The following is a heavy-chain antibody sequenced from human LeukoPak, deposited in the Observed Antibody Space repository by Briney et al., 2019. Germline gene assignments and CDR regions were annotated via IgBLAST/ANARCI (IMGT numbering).Heavy chain of an antibody. CDR3: TRDAYSTSSSGFDP. V-gene: IGHV1-18*01. D-gene: IGHD1-26*01. CDR2: ISAYNGNT. CDR1: GYTFRTYG. J-gene: IGHJ5*02. Sequence: GASVKVSCKASGYTFRTYGINWVRQAPGQGLEWMGWISAYNGNTNYAQKLQGRVTMTTDTSTSPAYMELRSLRSDDTAVYYCTRDAYSTSSSGFDPWGQGTRVTVSS.